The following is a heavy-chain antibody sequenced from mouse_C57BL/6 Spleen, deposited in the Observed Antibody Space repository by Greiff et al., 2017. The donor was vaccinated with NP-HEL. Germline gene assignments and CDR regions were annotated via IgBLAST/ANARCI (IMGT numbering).Heavy chain of an antibody. CDR1: GYTFTDYE. V-gene: IGHV1-15*01. D-gene: IGHD1-1*01. CDR2: IDPETGGT. CDR3: TRFYGLDY. J-gene: IGHJ2*01. Sequence: VKLQQSGAELVRPGASVTLSCKASGYTFTDYEMHWVKQTPVHGLEWIGAIDPETGGTAYNQKFKGKAILTADKSSSTAYMELRSLTSEDSAVYYCTRFYGLDYWGQGTTLTVAS.